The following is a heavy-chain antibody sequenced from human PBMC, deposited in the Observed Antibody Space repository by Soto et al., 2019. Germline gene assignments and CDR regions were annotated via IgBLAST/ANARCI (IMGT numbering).Heavy chain of an antibody. D-gene: IGHD1-26*01. Sequence: ASVKVSCKASGYTFTSYYMHWVRQAPGQGLEWMGIINPSGGSTSYAQKFQGRVTMTRDTSTSTVYMELSSLRSEDTAVYYCTRAGGVGARLGAFDIWGQGTMVTVSS. J-gene: IGHJ3*02. CDR1: GYTFTSYY. CDR2: INPSGGST. V-gene: IGHV1-46*01. CDR3: TRAGGVGARLGAFDI.